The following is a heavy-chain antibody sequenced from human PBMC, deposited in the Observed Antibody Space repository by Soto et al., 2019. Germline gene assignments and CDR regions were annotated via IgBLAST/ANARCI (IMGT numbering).Heavy chain of an antibody. Sequence: QITLNESGPTQVKPRQTLTLTCTFSGFSLTTSGVGVGGIRQSPGKAPEWLALLYWDDDKRYSPSLKSRLTITKDTSKNQVVLTMADLDPADTATYYCAHRVLRTVFGLVTTTAIYFDFWGQGTPVAVSS. V-gene: IGHV2-5*02. J-gene: IGHJ4*02. CDR1: GFSLTTSGVG. CDR2: LYWDDDK. CDR3: AHRVLRTVFGLVTTTAIYFDF. D-gene: IGHD3-3*01.